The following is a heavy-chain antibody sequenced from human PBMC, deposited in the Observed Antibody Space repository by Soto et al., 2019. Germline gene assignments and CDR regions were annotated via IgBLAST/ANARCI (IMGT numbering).Heavy chain of an antibody. CDR3: ARPYSVSSYSNCFDH. D-gene: IGHD1-26*01. V-gene: IGHV4-61*01. Sequence: ETLSRTCSVSGDSVSSGSYYWSWVRQPPGKGLEWIGYIFYSGNTNYNPSLQSRVTISVDTSKNQFSLKLRSVTAADTAMYYCARPYSVSSYSNCFDHWGQGTLGTVPS. J-gene: IGHJ5*02. CDR1: GDSVSSGSYY. CDR2: IFYSGNT.